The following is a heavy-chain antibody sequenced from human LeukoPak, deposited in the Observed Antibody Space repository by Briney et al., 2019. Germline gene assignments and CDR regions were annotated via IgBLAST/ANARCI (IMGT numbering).Heavy chain of an antibody. CDR2: IYYSGST. D-gene: IGHD6-19*01. J-gene: IGHJ4*02. Sequence: SETLSLTCTVSGGSISSSSYYWGWIRRPPGKGLEWIGSIYYSGSTYYNPSLKSRVTMSVDTSKNQFSLRLSSVTAADTAVYYCARDWGSGWYYFDSWGQGTQVTVSS. V-gene: IGHV4-39*07. CDR1: GGSISSSSYY. CDR3: ARDWGSGWYYFDS.